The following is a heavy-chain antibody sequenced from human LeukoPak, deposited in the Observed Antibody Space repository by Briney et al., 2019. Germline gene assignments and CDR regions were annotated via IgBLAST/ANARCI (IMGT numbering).Heavy chain of an antibody. CDR3: ARLNIVVVPAAIGTHDAFDI. CDR1: GYSISSGYY. V-gene: IGHV4-38-2*01. D-gene: IGHD2-2*02. J-gene: IGHJ3*02. CDR2: IYHSGST. Sequence: SETLSLTCAVSGYSISSGYYWGWIRRPPGKGLEWIGSIYHSGSTYYNPSLKSRVTISVDTSNNQFSLKLSSVTAADTAVYYCARLNIVVVPAAIGTHDAFDIWGQGTMVTVSS.